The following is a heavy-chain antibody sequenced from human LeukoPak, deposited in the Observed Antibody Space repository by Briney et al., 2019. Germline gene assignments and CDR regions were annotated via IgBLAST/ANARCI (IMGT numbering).Heavy chain of an antibody. J-gene: IGHJ4*02. CDR1: GITFGNNW. Sequence: GGSLRLSCAASGITFGNNWMHWVRQGPGKGLVWISRINSDGGGAICADSVKGRFTVSRDNAKNTLYLQMNSLRAEDTAVYYCARRGPVWDWGQGTLVTVSS. CDR3: ARRGPVWD. V-gene: IGHV3-74*01. CDR2: INSDGGGA. D-gene: IGHD1-26*01.